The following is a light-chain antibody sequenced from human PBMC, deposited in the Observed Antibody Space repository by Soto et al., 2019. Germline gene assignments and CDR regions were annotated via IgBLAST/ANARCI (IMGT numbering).Light chain of an antibody. V-gene: IGKV3-15*01. CDR3: QQYNNWPT. Sequence: EIVLTQSPGTLPLSPGERATLSCRASQSFNSIYLAWYQQKPGQAPRLLIYGASTTATGIPARFSGSGSGTEFTLTISSLQSEDFAVYYCQQYNNWPTFGQGTKVDIK. CDR1: QSFNSIY. CDR2: GAS. J-gene: IGKJ1*01.